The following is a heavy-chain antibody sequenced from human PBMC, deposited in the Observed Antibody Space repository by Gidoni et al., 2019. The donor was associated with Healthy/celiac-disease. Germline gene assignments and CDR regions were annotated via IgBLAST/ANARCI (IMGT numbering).Heavy chain of an antibody. CDR2: ISSSSSYI. J-gene: IGHJ5*02. CDR3: ARDAVAGTRMVWFDP. Sequence: EVQLVESGGVLVKPGGSLRLSCAASGFTFSRYSMNWVRQAPGKGLGCVSSISSSSSYIYYADSVKGRFTISRDNAKNSRYLQMNSLIAEDTAVYYCARDAVAGTRMVWFDPWGQGTLVTVSS. D-gene: IGHD6-19*01. V-gene: IGHV3-21*01. CDR1: GFTFSRYS.